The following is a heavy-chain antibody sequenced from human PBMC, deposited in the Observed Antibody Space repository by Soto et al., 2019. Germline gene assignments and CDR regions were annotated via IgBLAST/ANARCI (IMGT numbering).Heavy chain of an antibody. Sequence: ASVKVSCKVSGYTLTELSMHWVRQAPGKGLEWMGGFDHEDGETIYAQKFQGRVTMTEDTSTDTAYMELSSLRSEDTAVYYCATQTDIVVVPAAHNWFDPWGQGTLVTVSS. D-gene: IGHD2-2*01. CDR3: ATQTDIVVVPAAHNWFDP. J-gene: IGHJ5*02. CDR2: FDHEDGET. CDR1: GYTLTELS. V-gene: IGHV1-24*01.